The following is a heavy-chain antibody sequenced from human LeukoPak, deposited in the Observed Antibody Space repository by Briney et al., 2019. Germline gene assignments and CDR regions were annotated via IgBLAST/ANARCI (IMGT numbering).Heavy chain of an antibody. CDR3: ARGTRQQLAQSNYYFDY. Sequence: KGLEWIGEINHSGRTNYNPALKSRVTISVDTSKNQFSLKLSSVTAADTAVYYCARGTRQQLAQSNYYFDYWGQGTLVTVSS. D-gene: IGHD6-13*01. V-gene: IGHV4-34*01. J-gene: IGHJ4*02. CDR2: INHSGRT.